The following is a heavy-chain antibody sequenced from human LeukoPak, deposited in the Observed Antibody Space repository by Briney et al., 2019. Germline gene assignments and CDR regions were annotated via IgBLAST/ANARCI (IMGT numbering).Heavy chain of an antibody. D-gene: IGHD6-19*01. Sequence: ASVKVSCKASGYTFTRYGITWVRQAPGQGLEWMGWISAYNGDTKYAQKLQGRVTMTTDTSTSTAYMELRSLRSDDTAVYYCARDPSNTSGWYIYFDYWGQGTLVPVSS. CDR2: ISAYNGDT. V-gene: IGHV1-18*01. CDR3: ARDPSNTSGWYIYFDY. CDR1: GYTFTRYG. J-gene: IGHJ4*02.